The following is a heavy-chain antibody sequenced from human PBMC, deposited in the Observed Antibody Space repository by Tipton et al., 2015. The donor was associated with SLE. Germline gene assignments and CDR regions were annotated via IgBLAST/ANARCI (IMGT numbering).Heavy chain of an antibody. V-gene: IGHV4-59*12. Sequence: LRLSCTVSGGSISSYVWTWIRQPPGKGLEWIGYIYDSGSTNYNPSLKSRVTISVDTSKNQFSLNLSAVTAADTAVYYCARAGRSFDYWGQGTLVTVSS. D-gene: IGHD3-10*01. CDR1: GGSISSYV. CDR2: IYDSGST. CDR3: ARAGRSFDY. J-gene: IGHJ4*02.